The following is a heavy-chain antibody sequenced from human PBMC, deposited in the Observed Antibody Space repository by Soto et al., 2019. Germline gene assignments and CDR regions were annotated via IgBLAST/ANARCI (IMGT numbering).Heavy chain of an antibody. CDR2: VSSTGST. CDR1: GGSLNISY. J-gene: IGHJ5*02. Sequence: PSETLSLTCPVSGGSLNISYWTWIRQSQGKGLEWIGYVSSTGSTNYNPSLKSRLTMSLDTSTNEVSLSLTSVTAADAAVYFCARFSPPRKSYDSNPGWFDPWGQGIMVTVS. V-gene: IGHV4-59*01. CDR3: ARFSPPRKSYDSNPGWFDP. D-gene: IGHD3-22*01.